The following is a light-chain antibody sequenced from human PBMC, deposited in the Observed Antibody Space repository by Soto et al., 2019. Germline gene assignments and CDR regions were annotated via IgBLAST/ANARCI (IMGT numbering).Light chain of an antibody. CDR1: QTISSW. V-gene: IGKV1-5*03. CDR3: QHNNRYSEA. CDR2: KAS. J-gene: IGKJ1*01. Sequence: DIQMTQSPSTLSGSVGDRVTITCRAIQTISSWLAWYPQKPGKAPKLLIYKASTLKSGVPSRFSGSGSGTEFTLTISSRQPYDFATYYFQHNNRYSEAFGQGTKVELK.